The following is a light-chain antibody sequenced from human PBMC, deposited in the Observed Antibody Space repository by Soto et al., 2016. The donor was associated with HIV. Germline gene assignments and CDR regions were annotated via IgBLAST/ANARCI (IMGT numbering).Light chain of an antibody. V-gene: IGLV3-21*03. CDR1: NVGSKS. Sequence: SYELTQPPSLSVAPRKTARITCGGNNVGSKSVHWYQQKTGQAPVLVVYDDSDRPSGIPERFSGSNSGNTATLTISRVEAGDEADYYCQVWDVSSDHVVFGRGTKLTVL. J-gene: IGLJ2*01. CDR3: QVWDVSSDHVV. CDR2: DDS.